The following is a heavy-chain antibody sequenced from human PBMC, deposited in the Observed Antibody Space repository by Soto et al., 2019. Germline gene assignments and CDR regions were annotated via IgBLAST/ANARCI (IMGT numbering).Heavy chain of an antibody. CDR3: ARPLVHSSSSGVGTVGYYFDY. J-gene: IGHJ4*02. Sequence: PGESLKISCKGSGYSFTSYWIGWVRQMPGKGLEWMGIIYPGDSDTRYSPSFQGQVTISADKSISTAYLQWSSLKASDTAMYYCARPLVHSSSSGVGTVGYYFDYWGQGTLVTVSS. D-gene: IGHD6-6*01. CDR2: IYPGDSDT. CDR1: GYSFTSYW. V-gene: IGHV5-51*01.